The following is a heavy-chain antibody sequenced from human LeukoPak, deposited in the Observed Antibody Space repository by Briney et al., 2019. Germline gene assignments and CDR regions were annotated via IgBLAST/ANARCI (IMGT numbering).Heavy chain of an antibody. CDR1: GGSISSYY. Sequence: SETLSLTCTVSGGSISSYYWSRIRQPPGKGLEWIGYIYYSGSTNYNPSLKSRVTISVDTSKNQFSLKLSSVTAADTAVYYCARQDTAIIADAFDIWGQGTMVTVSS. D-gene: IGHD5-18*01. CDR2: IYYSGST. J-gene: IGHJ3*02. V-gene: IGHV4-59*08. CDR3: ARQDTAIIADAFDI.